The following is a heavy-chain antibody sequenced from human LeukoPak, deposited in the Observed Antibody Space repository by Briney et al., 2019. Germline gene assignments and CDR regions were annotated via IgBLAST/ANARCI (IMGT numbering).Heavy chain of an antibody. CDR1: GYTFTSYY. V-gene: IGHV1-46*01. Sequence: SVKVSCKASGYTFTSYYMHWVRQAPGQGLEWMGIINPSGGSTSYAQKFQGRVTMTRDTSTSTVYMELSSLRAEDTAVYYCARDPTSGGWVGYADYWGQGTLVTVSS. CDR2: INPSGGST. D-gene: IGHD3-10*01. J-gene: IGHJ4*02. CDR3: ARDPTSGGWVGYADY.